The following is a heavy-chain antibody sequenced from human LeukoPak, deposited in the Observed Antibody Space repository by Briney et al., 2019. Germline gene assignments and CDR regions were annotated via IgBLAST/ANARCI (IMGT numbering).Heavy chain of an antibody. V-gene: IGHV4-59*02. Sequence: SETLSLTCTVSGGSVNYYFWSWIRQPPGKGLEWIGYIHSSGRTNYNPSLKSRVTISIDTSKNQFSLKVNSVTAADTAVYYCAKDGPFDIWGQGTMVAVSS. CDR2: IHSSGRT. CDR1: GGSVNYYF. J-gene: IGHJ3*02. CDR3: AKDGPFDI. D-gene: IGHD3/OR15-3a*01.